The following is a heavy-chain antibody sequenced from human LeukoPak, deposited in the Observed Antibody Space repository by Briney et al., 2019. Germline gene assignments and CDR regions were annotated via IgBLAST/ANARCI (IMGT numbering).Heavy chain of an antibody. CDR2: IHYSGTT. J-gene: IGHJ4*02. CDR1: GGSMSGYY. Sequence: SKTLSLTCTVSGGSMSGYYWSWIRQPPGKGLEWIGYIHYSGTTNYNPSLKSRVTISLDTSRNQFSLKLRSVTTADTAVYYCARRRVYSGSGEFDFWGQGTLVTVSS. CDR3: ARRRVYSGSGEFDF. V-gene: IGHV4-59*01. D-gene: IGHD5-12*01.